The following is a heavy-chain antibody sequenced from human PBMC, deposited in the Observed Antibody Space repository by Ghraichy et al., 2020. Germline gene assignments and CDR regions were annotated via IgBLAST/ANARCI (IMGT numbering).Heavy chain of an antibody. V-gene: IGHV3-23*01. CDR1: GFTFNKYY. CDR2: INFDGDKT. CDR3: ARRNRGHYDS. J-gene: IGHJ4*02. Sequence: GGSLRLSCAASGFTFNKYYMTWVRQVPGKGLEWVCDINFDGDKTNFADSVKGRFTISRDNSKNALYLEMNNVRVEDMAKYFCARRNRGHYDSWGQGILVTVSS. D-gene: IGHD2/OR15-2a*01.